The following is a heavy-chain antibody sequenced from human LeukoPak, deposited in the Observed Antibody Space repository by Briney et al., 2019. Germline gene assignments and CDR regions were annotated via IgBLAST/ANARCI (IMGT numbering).Heavy chain of an antibody. V-gene: IGHV4-59*01. CDR1: GGSISSYY. CDR3: AKASQNWYFDL. CDR2: SNYRATT. Sequence: SETLSLTCTVSGGSISSYYWSWIWKPPGQGQKWIGSSNYRATTNNNPPIKCRVTTSVHSSKNQCSLKPSSATAADTAVEYCAKASQNWYFDLWGRGTLVTVSS. J-gene: IGHJ2*01.